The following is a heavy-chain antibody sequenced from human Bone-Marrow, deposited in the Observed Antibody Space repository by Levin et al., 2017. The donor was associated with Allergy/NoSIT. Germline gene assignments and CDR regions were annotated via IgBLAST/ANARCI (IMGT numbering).Heavy chain of an antibody. Sequence: SETLSLTCPVSGGSISNSYWSWIRQAPGKGLEWIGYIKNSGTTKYNPSLNSRVTISADTSKNQVSLRLTSVTAADTAVYYCASLGYTIAYYDYAMDVWGQGTTVTVSS. CDR1: GGSISNSY. D-gene: IGHD5-12*01. CDR2: IKNSGTT. V-gene: IGHV4-59*01. CDR3: ASLGYTIAYYDYAMDV. J-gene: IGHJ6*02.